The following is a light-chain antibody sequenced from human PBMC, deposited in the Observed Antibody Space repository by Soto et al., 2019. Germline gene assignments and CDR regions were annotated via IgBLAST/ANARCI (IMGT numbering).Light chain of an antibody. Sequence: IQMTQSPSTLSASVGDRVTITCRASQSISSWLAWYQQKQGKAPKLLIYDASSLERGVPSRFSGSGSGTEFTLTIRCLQPDDVATYYGQLYNRPCTFGQGTRLEIK. CDR2: DAS. J-gene: IGKJ5*01. CDR3: QLYNRPCT. V-gene: IGKV1-5*01. CDR1: QSISSW.